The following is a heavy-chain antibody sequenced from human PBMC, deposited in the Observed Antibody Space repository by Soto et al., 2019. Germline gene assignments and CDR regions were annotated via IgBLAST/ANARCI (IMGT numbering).Heavy chain of an antibody. CDR1: GFTFGSYG. V-gene: IGHV3-30*18. CDR2: ISYDGSNK. D-gene: IGHD1-26*01. CDR3: AKELGPYSIVGATTIYFDY. J-gene: IGHJ4*02. Sequence: GGSLRLSCAASGFTFGSYGMHWVRQAPGKGLEWVAVISYDGSNKYYADSVKGRFTISRDNSKNTLYLQMNSLRAEDTAVYYCAKELGPYSIVGATTIYFDYWGQGTLVTVSS.